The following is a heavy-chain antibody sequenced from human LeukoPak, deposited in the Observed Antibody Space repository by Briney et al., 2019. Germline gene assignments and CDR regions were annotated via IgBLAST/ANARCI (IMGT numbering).Heavy chain of an antibody. Sequence: PGGSLRLSCAASGFTFSSYSMNWVRQAPGKGLEWVSSISSSSSYINYADSVKGRFTISRDNAKNSLYLQMNSLRAEDTAVYYCARVRYCSGGSCYSPFDYWGQGTLVTVSS. CDR1: GFTFSSYS. CDR3: ARVRYCSGGSCYSPFDY. J-gene: IGHJ4*02. D-gene: IGHD2-15*01. CDR2: ISSSSSYI. V-gene: IGHV3-21*01.